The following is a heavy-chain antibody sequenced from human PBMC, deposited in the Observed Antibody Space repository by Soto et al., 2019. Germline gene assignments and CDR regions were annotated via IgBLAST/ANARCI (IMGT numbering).Heavy chain of an antibody. J-gene: IGHJ4*01. Sequence: AGGSLGLSCAASGFSFDDYGMSWVRQAPGKGLEWVSGINWNGGSTGYADSVKGRFTISRDNAKNTLYLQMNSLRAEDTALYYCAKVIDYCGAVGDYFDYWAQGTLVTVSS. D-gene: IGHD3-16*01. V-gene: IGHV3-20*04. CDR2: INWNGGST. CDR3: AKVIDYCGAVGDYFDY. CDR1: GFSFDDYG.